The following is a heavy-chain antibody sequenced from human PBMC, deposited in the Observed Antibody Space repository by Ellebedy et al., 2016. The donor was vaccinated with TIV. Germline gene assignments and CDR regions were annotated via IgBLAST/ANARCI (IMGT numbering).Heavy chain of an antibody. Sequence: GGSLRLXCAASGFTFRSYGMHWVRQAPGKGLECVATISYDGSRKYYADSVRGRFTVSRDNSRNTLYLHMNSLRAEDTAVYFCSNEGDGWFLDYWGLGTLVTVSS. D-gene: IGHD6-19*01. CDR2: ISYDGSRK. J-gene: IGHJ4*02. CDR1: GFTFRSYG. V-gene: IGHV3-33*06. CDR3: SNEGDGWFLDY.